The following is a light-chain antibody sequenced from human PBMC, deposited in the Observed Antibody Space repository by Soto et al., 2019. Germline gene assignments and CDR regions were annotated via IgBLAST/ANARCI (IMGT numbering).Light chain of an antibody. Sequence: QSALTQPASWSGSPGQSITISCTGTRSDVGGYNYVSWYQQHPGKAPKLMIYDVSNRPSGVSNRFSGSKSGNTASLTISGLQAEDEADYYCSSYTSSSTLLDVFGTGTKLTVL. CDR1: RSDVGGYNY. V-gene: IGLV2-14*01. J-gene: IGLJ1*01. CDR3: SSYTSSSTLLDV. CDR2: DVS.